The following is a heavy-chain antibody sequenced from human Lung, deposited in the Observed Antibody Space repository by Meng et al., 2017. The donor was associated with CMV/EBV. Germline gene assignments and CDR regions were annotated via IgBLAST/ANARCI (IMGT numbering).Heavy chain of an antibody. CDR3: ARGWAMRYCSSTSCYKGQWYFDL. CDR1: YY. CDR2: INHSRST. V-gene: IGHV4-34*01. D-gene: IGHD2-2*02. J-gene: IGHJ2*01. Sequence: YYWSGIRQPPGKGLEWIGEINHSRSTNYSPSLKSRVTISVDTSKNQFSLKLSSVAAADTAVYYCARGWAMRYCSSTSCYKGQWYFDLWGRGTLVTVSS.